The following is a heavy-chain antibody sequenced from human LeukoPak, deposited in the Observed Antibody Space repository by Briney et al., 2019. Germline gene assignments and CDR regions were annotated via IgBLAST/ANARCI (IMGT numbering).Heavy chain of an antibody. CDR3: AREIVGAIDY. CDR1: GYSISSGYY. Sequence: SETLSLTCTVSGYSISSGYYWGWIRQPPGKGLEWIGSIYHSGSTYYNPSLKSRVTISVDTSKNQFSLKLSSVTAADTAVYYCAREIVGAIDYWGQGTLVTVSS. J-gene: IGHJ4*02. CDR2: IYHSGST. V-gene: IGHV4-38-2*02. D-gene: IGHD1-26*01.